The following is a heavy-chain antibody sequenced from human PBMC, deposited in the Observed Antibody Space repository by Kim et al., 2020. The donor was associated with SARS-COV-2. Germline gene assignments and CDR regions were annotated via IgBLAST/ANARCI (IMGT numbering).Heavy chain of an antibody. J-gene: IGHJ4*02. V-gene: IGHV4-30-4*01. Sequence: SETLSLTCTVTGASISGGDYYWNWIRQPPGKGLEWTGYIYYSGSTNYNPSLRSRVSISVDSSKNQFSLKVRAVTAADTAIYYCAGDDYGGYFESWGQGSLVTVSS. CDR2: IYYSGST. CDR3: AGDDYGGYFES. CDR1: GASISGGDYY. D-gene: IGHD4-17*01.